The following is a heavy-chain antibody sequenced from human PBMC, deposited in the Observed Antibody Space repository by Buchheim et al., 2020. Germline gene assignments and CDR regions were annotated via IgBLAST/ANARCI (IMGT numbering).Heavy chain of an antibody. CDR3: ARDFWWLWDY. D-gene: IGHD2-15*01. J-gene: IGHJ4*02. CDR2: IKEDGSDK. V-gene: IGHV3-7*01. Sequence: EVQLVESGGGLVQPGGSLRLSCAASGFTFSTYWMSWVRQAPGKGLEWVANIKEDGSDKYYVDSVKGRFTVSSDNANNSPYLQLNSLRSEDTAVYYCARDFWWLWDYWGQGTL. CDR1: GFTFSTYW.